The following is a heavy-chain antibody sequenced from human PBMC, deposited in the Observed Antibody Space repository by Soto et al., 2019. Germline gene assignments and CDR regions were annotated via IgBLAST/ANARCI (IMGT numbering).Heavy chain of an antibody. CDR3: ERGAQWAYYWNWFDP. CDR1: GYSFTSYW. Sequence: GESLKISCKGSGYSFTSYWIGWVRQMPGKGLEWMGIIYPGDSDTRYSPSFQGQVTISADKSISTAYLQWSSLKASDTAMYYCERGAQWAYYWNWFDPWGQGTLVNVSS. D-gene: IGHD1-1*01. CDR2: IYPGDSDT. J-gene: IGHJ5*02. V-gene: IGHV5-51*01.